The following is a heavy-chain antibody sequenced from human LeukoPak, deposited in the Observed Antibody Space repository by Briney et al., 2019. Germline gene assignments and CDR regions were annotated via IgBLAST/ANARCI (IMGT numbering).Heavy chain of an antibody. D-gene: IGHD3-9*01. CDR3: VKWGDYDILTGYYVSDF. CDR2: IYSGGST. V-gene: IGHV3-53*01. Sequence: GGSLRLSCAASGFTVSSNYMSWVRQAPGKGLEWVSVIYSGGSTYYADSVKGRFTISRDNSKNTLYVEMNTLRAEDTAVYYCVKWGDYDILTGYYVSDFWGQGTLVTVSS. CDR1: GFTVSSNY. J-gene: IGHJ4*02.